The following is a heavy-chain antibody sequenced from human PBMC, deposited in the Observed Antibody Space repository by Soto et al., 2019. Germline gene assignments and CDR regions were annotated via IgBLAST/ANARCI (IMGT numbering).Heavy chain of an antibody. CDR3: AKEFESTSKSLF. CDR2: ITAAGGGT. V-gene: IGHV3-23*01. D-gene: IGHD1-26*01. J-gene: IGHJ4*01. Sequence: QPGGSLRLSCAASGFGFSIYPMTLVRQAPGEGLEWVAAITAAGGGTDYADSVKGRFIISRDNSRNTLYLDMSSLKVEDTALYYCAKEFESTSKSLFWGQGTRAAISS. CDR1: GFGFSIYP.